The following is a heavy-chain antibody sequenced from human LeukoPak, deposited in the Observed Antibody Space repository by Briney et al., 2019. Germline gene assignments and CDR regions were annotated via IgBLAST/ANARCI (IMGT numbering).Heavy chain of an antibody. D-gene: IGHD6-19*01. J-gene: IGHJ5*02. V-gene: IGHV3-23*01. CDR2: ISHDGMNA. CDR1: GLHFSGTA. CDR3: AKDGAQYSSGPKCDP. Sequence: PGGSLRLSCAASGLHFSGTAMSWVRQAPGKGLEWVSAISHDGMNAYYADSVKGRFTISRDNSKKTVSLEMSSLTAADTGVYYCAKDGAQYSSGPKCDPRGQGALVTVSP.